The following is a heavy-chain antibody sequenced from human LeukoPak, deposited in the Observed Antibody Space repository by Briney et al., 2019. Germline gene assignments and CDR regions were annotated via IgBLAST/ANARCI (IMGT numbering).Heavy chain of an antibody. CDR3: ARGRVITMIPQGFDY. J-gene: IGHJ4*02. CDR2: ISYDGSNK. D-gene: IGHD3-22*01. CDR1: GFTFSSYA. Sequence: PGRSLRLSCAASGFTFSSYAMHWVRQAPGKGLEWVAVISYDGSNKYYADSVKGRFTISRGNSKNTLYLQMNSLRAEDTAVYYCARGRVITMIPQGFDYWGQGTLVTVSS. V-gene: IGHV3-30-3*01.